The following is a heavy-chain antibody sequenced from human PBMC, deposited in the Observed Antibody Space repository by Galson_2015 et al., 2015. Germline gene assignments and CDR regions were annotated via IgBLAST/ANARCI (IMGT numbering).Heavy chain of an antibody. Sequence: SLRLSCAASGFTFSSYSMNWVRQAPGKGLEWVSSISSSSSYIYYADSVKGRFTISRDNAKNSLYLQMNSLRAEDTAVYYCARDIAAGSGYYYGMDVWGQGTTVTVSS. V-gene: IGHV3-21*01. CDR1: GFTFSSYS. J-gene: IGHJ6*02. CDR3: ARDIAAGSGYYYGMDV. CDR2: ISSSSSYI. D-gene: IGHD6-25*01.